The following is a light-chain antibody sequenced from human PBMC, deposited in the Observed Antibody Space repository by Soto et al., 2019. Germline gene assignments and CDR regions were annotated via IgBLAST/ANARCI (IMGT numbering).Light chain of an antibody. CDR1: SSDVGGYNY. V-gene: IGLV2-11*01. CDR3: YSYAGNYRV. J-gene: IGLJ3*02. CDR2: DVS. Sequence: QSVLTQPRSVSGSPGQSVTISCTGTSSDVGGYNYVSWYQQHPDKAPKLMIYDVSKRPSGVPDRFSGSKSGNTASLTISGLQAEDEADYYCYSYAGNYRVFGGGTKLNVL.